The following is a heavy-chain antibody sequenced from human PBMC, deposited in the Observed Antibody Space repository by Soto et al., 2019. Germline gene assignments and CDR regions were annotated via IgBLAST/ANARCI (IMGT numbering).Heavy chain of an antibody. V-gene: IGHV3-15*01. CDR2: IKGSHAGGTT. Sequence: EVQLVESGGGLVEPGGSIRLSCVASGFTFSRAYMTWVRQAPGKGLEWVGRIKGSHAGGTTDYATSVKGRFTISRDDSKNKLYLQLKRLKSEDTSLYCCATEGGYAGSNFYGDYWCQGTMVTVSS. CDR1: GFTFSRAY. CDR3: ATEGGYAGSNFYGDY. J-gene: IGHJ4*02. D-gene: IGHD3-16*01.